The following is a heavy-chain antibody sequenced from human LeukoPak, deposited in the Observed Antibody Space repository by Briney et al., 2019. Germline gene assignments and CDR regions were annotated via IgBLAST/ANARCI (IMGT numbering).Heavy chain of an antibody. CDR3: AREGVAARSVDY. J-gene: IGHJ4*02. CDR2: IYYSGST. D-gene: IGHD6-6*01. Sequence: SETLSLTCTVSGGSISSGDYYWSWIRQPPGKGLEWIGYIYYSGSTYYNPSLKSRVTISVDTSKNQFSLKLSSVTAADTAVYSCAREGVAARSVDYWGQGTLVTVSS. V-gene: IGHV4-30-4*01. CDR1: GGSISSGDYY.